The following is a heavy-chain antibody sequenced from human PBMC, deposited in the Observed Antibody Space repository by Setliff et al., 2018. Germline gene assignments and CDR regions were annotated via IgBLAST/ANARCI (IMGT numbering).Heavy chain of an antibody. CDR1: AASFSKYY. D-gene: IGHD3-3*01. CDR3: ARTGTYHRFWSGDY. J-gene: IGHJ4*02. CDR2: IYFNGNT. V-gene: IGHV4-59*08. Sequence: SETLSLTCTVSAASFSKYYWSWIRQPPGKGLEWIGYIYFNGNTNYNPSLKRRVTISIDTSKKQISLRLNSMTAADTAVYFCARTGTYHRFWSGDYWGLGTLVTVSS.